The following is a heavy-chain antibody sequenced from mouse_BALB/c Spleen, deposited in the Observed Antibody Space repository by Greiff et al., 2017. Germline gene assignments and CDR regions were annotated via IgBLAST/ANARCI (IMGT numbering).Heavy chain of an antibody. Sequence: EVKLMESGGDLVKPGGSLKLSCAASGFTFSSYTMSWVRQTPEKRLEWVAYISNGGGSTYYPDTVKGRFTISRDNAKNTLYLQMSSLKSEDTAMYYCARHRDYYAMDYWGQGTSVTVSS. D-gene: IGHD3-3*01. CDR2: ISNGGGST. CDR1: GFTFSSYT. CDR3: ARHRDYYAMDY. V-gene: IGHV5-12-2*01. J-gene: IGHJ4*01.